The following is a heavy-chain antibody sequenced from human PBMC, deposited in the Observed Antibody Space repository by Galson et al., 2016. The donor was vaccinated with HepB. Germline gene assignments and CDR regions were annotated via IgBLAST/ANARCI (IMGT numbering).Heavy chain of an antibody. D-gene: IGHD4-17*01. Sequence: PALVKPTQTLTLTCTFSGFSLSTSGVGVGWIRQPPGKALEWLALIYWDDDKRYRPSLKSRLTITKDTSKYQVVLTMTDMDPVDTGTYYCAHTRGDYDPFHFDFWGQGILVTVSS. CDR3: AHTRGDYDPFHFDF. CDR1: GFSLSTSGVG. V-gene: IGHV2-5*02. J-gene: IGHJ4*02. CDR2: IYWDDDK.